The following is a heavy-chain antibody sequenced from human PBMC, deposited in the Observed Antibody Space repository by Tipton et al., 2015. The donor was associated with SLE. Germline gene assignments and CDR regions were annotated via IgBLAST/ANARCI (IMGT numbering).Heavy chain of an antibody. CDR2: INHSGST. V-gene: IGHV4-34*01. CDR1: GGSFSGYY. CDR3: ARIAIIAVAPCFDY. J-gene: IGHJ4*02. Sequence: LRLSCAVYGGSFSGYYWSWIRQPPGKGLEWIGEINHSGSTNYNPSLKSRVTISVDTSKNQFSLKLSSVTAADTAVYYCARIAIIAVAPCFDYWGQGTLVTVSS. D-gene: IGHD6-19*01.